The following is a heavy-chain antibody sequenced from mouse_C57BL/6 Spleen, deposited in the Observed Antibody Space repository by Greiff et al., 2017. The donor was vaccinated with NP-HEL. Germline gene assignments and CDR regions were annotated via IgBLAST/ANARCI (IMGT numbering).Heavy chain of an antibody. CDR3: TTDGYSYY. J-gene: IGHJ2*01. CDR2: IDPEDGDT. CDR1: GFNIKDYY. V-gene: IGHV14-1*01. D-gene: IGHD2-3*01. Sequence: EVMLVESGAELVRPGASVKLSCTASGFNIKDYYMHWVKQRPEQGLEWIGRIDPEDGDTASAPEFQGKATKTADTSSNTAYLQLSSLTSEDTAVYYCTTDGYSYYWGQGTTLTVSS.